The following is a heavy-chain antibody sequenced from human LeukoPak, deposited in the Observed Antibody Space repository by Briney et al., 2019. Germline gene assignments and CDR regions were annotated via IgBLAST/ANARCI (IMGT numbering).Heavy chain of an antibody. Sequence: SGGSLRHSCAASGFTFSSYSMNWVRQAPGKGLEWVSSISSSSSYIYYADSVKGRFTISRDNAKNSLYLQMNSLRAEDTAVYYCARDPAVGATTVCDYWGQGTRVTVSS. CDR2: ISSSSSYI. D-gene: IGHD1-26*01. CDR3: ARDPAVGATTVCDY. V-gene: IGHV3-21*01. CDR1: GFTFSSYS. J-gene: IGHJ4*02.